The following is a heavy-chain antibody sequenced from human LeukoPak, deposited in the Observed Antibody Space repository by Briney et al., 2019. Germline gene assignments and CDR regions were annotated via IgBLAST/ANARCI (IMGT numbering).Heavy chain of an antibody. CDR2: IRQDGSAK. D-gene: IGHD3-10*01. Sequence: GGSLRLSCAASGITVSSKYMTWVRQAPGKGLEWVANIRQDGSAKYYVDSVKGRFTISGDNAKNSLCLQLNSLRAEDTAVYYCARDYYASGSHDSWGQGALVTVSS. V-gene: IGHV3-7*04. CDR1: GITVSSKY. CDR3: ARDYYASGSHDS. J-gene: IGHJ4*02.